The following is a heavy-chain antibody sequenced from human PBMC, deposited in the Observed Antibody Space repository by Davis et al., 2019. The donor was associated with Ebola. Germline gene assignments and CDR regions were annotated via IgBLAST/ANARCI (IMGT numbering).Heavy chain of an antibody. Sequence: PGGSLRLSCTVSGGSISSSSYYWGWIRQPPGKGLEWIGSIYYSGSTYYNPSLKSRVTISVDTSKNQFSLKLSSVTAADTAVYYCAREGDYGDYSFDYWGQGTLVTVSS. V-gene: IGHV4-39*07. CDR2: IYYSGST. CDR1: GGSISSSSYY. CDR3: AREGDYGDYSFDY. J-gene: IGHJ4*02. D-gene: IGHD4-17*01.